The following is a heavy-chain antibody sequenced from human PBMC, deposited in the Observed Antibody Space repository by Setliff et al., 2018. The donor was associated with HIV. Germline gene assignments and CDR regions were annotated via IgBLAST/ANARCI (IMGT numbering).Heavy chain of an antibody. CDR1: GGSVSSYY. CDR3: ARGIAVAGPYFDY. CDR2: IYYSGSS. Sequence: SETLSLTCTVSGGSVSSYYWSWIRQPPGKGLEWIGYIYYSGSSKDTPSLKSRVTISVDTPKNEFSLKLSSMTAADTAVYYCARGIAVAGPYFDYWGQGTLVTVSS. V-gene: IGHV4-59*02. J-gene: IGHJ4*02. D-gene: IGHD6-19*01.